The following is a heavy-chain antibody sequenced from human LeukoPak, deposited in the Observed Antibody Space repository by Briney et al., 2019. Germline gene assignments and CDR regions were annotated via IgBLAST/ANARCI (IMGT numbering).Heavy chain of an antibody. J-gene: IGHJ6*03. Sequence: GASVKVSCKASGYTFTSYGISWVRQAPGQGLEWMGWISAYNGNTNYAQKLQGRVTMTTDTSTSTAYMALRSLRSDDTAVYYCARDTPYGSGSYSYYYYYYYMDVWGKGTTVTISS. CDR3: ARDTPYGSGSYSYYYYYYYMDV. CDR2: ISAYNGNT. V-gene: IGHV1-18*01. D-gene: IGHD3-10*01. CDR1: GYTFTSYG.